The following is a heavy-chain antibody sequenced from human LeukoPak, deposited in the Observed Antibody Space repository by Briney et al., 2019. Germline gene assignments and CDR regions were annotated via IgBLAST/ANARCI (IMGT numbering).Heavy chain of an antibody. CDR2: INCSGST. CDR3: ARGTMYYYGSGSYDLDY. V-gene: IGHV4-39*07. D-gene: IGHD3-10*01. CDR1: GGSISSSSYY. J-gene: IGHJ4*02. Sequence: SETLPLTCTVSGGSISSSSYYWGWIRQPPGKGLEWVGRINCSGSTYYNPPLKSRVTISVDTSKNQFSLKLSSVTAADTAVYYCARGTMYYYGSGSYDLDYWGQGTLVTVSS.